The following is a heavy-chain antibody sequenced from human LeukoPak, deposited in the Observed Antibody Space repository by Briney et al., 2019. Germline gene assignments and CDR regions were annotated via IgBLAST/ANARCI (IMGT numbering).Heavy chain of an antibody. CDR2: IYSGGST. V-gene: IGHV3-53*01. CDR1: GFTFSNAW. J-gene: IGHJ4*02. D-gene: IGHD2/OR15-2a*01. CDR3: ARDLLFDY. Sequence: GGSLRLSCAASGFTFSNAWMNWVRQAPGKGLEWVSVIYSGGSTYYADSVKGRFTISRDNSKNTLYLQMNSLRAEDTAVYYCARDLLFDYWGQGTLVTVSS.